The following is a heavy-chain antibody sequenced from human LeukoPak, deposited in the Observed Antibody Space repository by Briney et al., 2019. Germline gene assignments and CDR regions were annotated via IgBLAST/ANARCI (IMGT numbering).Heavy chain of an antibody. J-gene: IGHJ6*02. V-gene: IGHV3-30*03. Sequence: PGRSLRLSCAASGFTFSSYGMHWVRQAPGKGLEWVAVISYDGSNKYYADSVKGRFTISRDNSKNTLYLQMNSLRAEDTAVYYCARVTGYYSPGGYYYGMDVWGQGTTVTVSS. CDR1: GFTFSSYG. D-gene: IGHD3-9*01. CDR3: ARVTGYYSPGGYYYGMDV. CDR2: ISYDGSNK.